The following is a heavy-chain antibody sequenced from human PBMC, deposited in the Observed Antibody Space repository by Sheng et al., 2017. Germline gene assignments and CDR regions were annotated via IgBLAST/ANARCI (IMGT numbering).Heavy chain of an antibody. J-gene: IGHJ6*03. D-gene: IGHD3-9*01. CDR1: GGTFSSYA. CDR2: IIPIFGTA. CDR3: ARASWRYFDWLPLYYYYYMDV. Sequence: QVQLVQSGAEVKKPGSSVKVSCKASGGTFSSYAISWVRQAPGQGLEWMGGIIPIFGTANYAQKFQGRVTITADESTSTAYMELSSLRSEDTAVYYCARASWRYFDWLPLYYYYYMDVWGQGTTVTVSS. V-gene: IGHV1-69*13.